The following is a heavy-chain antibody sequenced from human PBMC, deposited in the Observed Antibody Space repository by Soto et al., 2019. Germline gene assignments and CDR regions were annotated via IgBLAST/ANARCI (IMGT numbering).Heavy chain of an antibody. CDR1: GGSISSGGYY. CDR3: ARVPTYYYDSSGYYLLPEGTRWYFDL. CDR2: IYYSGST. V-gene: IGHV4-31*03. D-gene: IGHD3-22*01. Sequence: QVQLQESGPGLVKPSQTLSLTCTVSGGSISSGGYYWSWIRQHPGKGLEWIGYIYYSGSTYYNPSLKSRVTISVDTSKNQFSLKLSSVTAADTAVYYCARVPTYYYDSSGYYLLPEGTRWYFDLWGRGTLVTVSS. J-gene: IGHJ2*01.